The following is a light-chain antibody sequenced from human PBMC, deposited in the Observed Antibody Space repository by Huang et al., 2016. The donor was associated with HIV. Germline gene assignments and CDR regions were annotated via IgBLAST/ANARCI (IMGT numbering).Light chain of an antibody. CDR2: DAS. V-gene: IGKV1-33*01. J-gene: IGKJ2*01. CDR1: QDISHF. Sequence: DIQMTQSPSSLSASVGDRVTITCQASQDISHFLNWYQQKPGKAPKLLIYDASNLQTGVPSRVSGGGAGTDFIFTISSLQPEDIATYYCQQYDNPLTFGQGTKVEIK. CDR3: QQYDNPLT.